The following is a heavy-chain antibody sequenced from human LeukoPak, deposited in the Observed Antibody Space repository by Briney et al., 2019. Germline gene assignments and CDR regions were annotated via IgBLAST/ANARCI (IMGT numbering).Heavy chain of an antibody. V-gene: IGHV4-4*09. D-gene: IGHD3-10*01. CDR3: ATHTIAYAFDI. CDR2: IYTSGST. CDR1: GGSMSSYY. J-gene: IGHJ3*02. Sequence: PSETLCLTCTVSGGSMSSYYWSWIRQPPGKGLEWIGYIYTSGSTNYNPSLKSRVTISVDTSKNQFSLKLSSVTAADTAVYYCATHTIAYAFDIWGQGTMVTVSS.